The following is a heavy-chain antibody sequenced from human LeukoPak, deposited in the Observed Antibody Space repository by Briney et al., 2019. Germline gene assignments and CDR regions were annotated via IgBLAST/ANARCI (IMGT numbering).Heavy chain of an antibody. CDR3: VKRVAGSRGYDY. D-gene: IGHD3-22*01. Sequence: GGSLRLSCSASGFTFSNCAMHWVRQAPGKGLEYVSAISTDGGGTYYADSVKGRFTISRDNSKDTLFLQMSSLRPEDTAVYYCVKRVAGSRGYDYWGQGTLVTVSS. CDR1: GFTFSNCA. J-gene: IGHJ4*02. CDR2: ISTDGGGT. V-gene: IGHV3-64D*06.